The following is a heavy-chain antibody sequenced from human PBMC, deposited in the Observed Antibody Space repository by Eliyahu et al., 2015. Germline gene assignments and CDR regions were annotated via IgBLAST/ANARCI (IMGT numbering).Heavy chain of an antibody. Sequence: QVQLVQSGAELKKPGXSVXVACKASGYTFSEXGXTWVRQAPGQGLEWMGWVSGYNGYTDYEQKFQGRVAMTTDTSTSTAYMELRSLTSDDTAVYYCARKGDNWKATWWFDPWGQGTLVTVSS. J-gene: IGHJ5*02. CDR1: GYTFSEXG. D-gene: IGHD1-20*01. CDR2: VSGYNGYT. V-gene: IGHV1-18*01. CDR3: ARKGDNWKATWWFDP.